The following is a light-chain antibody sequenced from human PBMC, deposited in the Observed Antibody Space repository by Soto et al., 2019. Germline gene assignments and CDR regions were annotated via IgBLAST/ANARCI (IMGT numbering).Light chain of an antibody. CDR1: QSVSRNY. J-gene: IGKJ4*01. CDR2: DAS. Sequence: EIVLTQSPGTLSLSPGERATLSCRATQSVSRNYLAWYQQKPGQAPRLLIYDASNRATGIPARFSGSGSGTDFTLTISSLEPEDFAVYYCQQRSNWPPLTFGGGTKVDIK. V-gene: IGKV3-11*01. CDR3: QQRSNWPPLT.